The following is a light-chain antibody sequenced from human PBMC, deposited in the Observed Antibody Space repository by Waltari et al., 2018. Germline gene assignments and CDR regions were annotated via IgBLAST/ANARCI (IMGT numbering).Light chain of an antibody. CDR1: QSVDNF. CDR2: DAT. V-gene: IGKV3-11*01. J-gene: IGKJ2*01. Sequence: PGQRATLSWRASQSVDNFLGWYHQKAGQAPRLLIYDATKRAPGIPARFSGGGSGTDFTLTISSLEPEDVGLYYCHQGTTWPRTFGQGTKLEI. CDR3: HQGTTWPRT.